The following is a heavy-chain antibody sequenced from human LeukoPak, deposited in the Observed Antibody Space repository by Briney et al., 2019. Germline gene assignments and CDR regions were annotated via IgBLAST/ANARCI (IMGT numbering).Heavy chain of an antibody. CDR2: ISYDGSNE. J-gene: IGHJ6*02. CDR3: ARGYNWNDYYYYGMDV. D-gene: IGHD1-1*01. CDR1: GFTFSTYT. V-gene: IGHV3-30-3*01. Sequence: PGGSLRLSCASSGFTFSTYTMHWVRQAPGKGLEWVVVISYDGSNEYYTDSVKGRFTISRDNSKNTLYLQMNSLRAEDTAVYYCARGYNWNDYYYYGMDVWGQGTTVTVSS.